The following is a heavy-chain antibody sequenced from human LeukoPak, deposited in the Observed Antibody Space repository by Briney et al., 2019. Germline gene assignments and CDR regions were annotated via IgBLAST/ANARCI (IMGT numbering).Heavy chain of an antibody. V-gene: IGHV3-9*01. CDR3: AKDSSGWLTPFDY. D-gene: IGHD6-19*01. CDR2: ISWNSGSI. J-gene: IGHJ4*02. CDR1: GFTFDDYA. Sequence: GGSLRLSCAASGFTFDDYAMHWVRQAPGKGLEWVSGISWNSGSIGYADSVKGRFTISRDNAKNSLYLQMNSLRAEDTALYYCAKDSSGWLTPFDYWGQGTLVTVSS.